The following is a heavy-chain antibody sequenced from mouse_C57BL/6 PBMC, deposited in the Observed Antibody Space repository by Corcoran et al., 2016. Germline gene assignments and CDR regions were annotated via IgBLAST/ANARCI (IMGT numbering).Heavy chain of an antibody. Sequence: QIQLVESGPELKKPGETVKISCKASGYTFTTYGMSWVKQAPGKGLQWMGWINTYSGVPTYADDFKGRFAFSLETSASTAYLQINNLKNEDTATYFCARDYRYSLLFDYWGQGTTLTVSS. CDR2: INTYSGVP. CDR1: GYTFTTYG. J-gene: IGHJ2*01. V-gene: IGHV9-3*01. D-gene: IGHD1-2*01. CDR3: ARDYRYSLLFDY.